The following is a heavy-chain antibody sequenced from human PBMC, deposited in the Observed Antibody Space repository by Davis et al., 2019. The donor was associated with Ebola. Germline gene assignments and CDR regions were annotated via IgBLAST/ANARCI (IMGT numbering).Heavy chain of an antibody. V-gene: IGHV4-39*07. J-gene: IGHJ3*02. CDR3: ARERITMIVVVHWGKDAFDI. CDR1: GGSISSSSYY. D-gene: IGHD3-22*01. Sequence: PSETLSLTCTVSGGSISSSSYYWGWIRQPPGKGLEWIGEINHSGSTNYNPSLKSRVTISVDTSKNQFSLKLSSVTAADTAVYYCARERITMIVVVHWGKDAFDIWGQGTMVTVSS. CDR2: INHSGST.